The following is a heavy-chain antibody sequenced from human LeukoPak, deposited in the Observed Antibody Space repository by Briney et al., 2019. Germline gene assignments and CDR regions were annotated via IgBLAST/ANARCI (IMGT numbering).Heavy chain of an antibody. CDR1: GGSISSSSYY. V-gene: IGHV4-39*01. Sequence: PSETLSLTCTVSGGSISSSSYYWGWIRQPPGKGLEWIGSIYYSGSTYYNPSLKSRVTISVDTSKNQFSLKLSSVTAADTAVYYCARHLSMQPPGDAFDIWGQGTMVTVSS. D-gene: IGHD2/OR15-2a*01. CDR2: IYYSGST. CDR3: ARHLSMQPPGDAFDI. J-gene: IGHJ3*02.